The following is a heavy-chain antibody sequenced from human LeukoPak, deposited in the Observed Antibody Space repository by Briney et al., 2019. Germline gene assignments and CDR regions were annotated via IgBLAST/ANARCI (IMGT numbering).Heavy chain of an antibody. Sequence: PGGSLRLSCAASGFTFSSYAMSWVRQAPGKGLEWVSAISGSGGSTYYADSVKGRFTISRDNSKNTLYLQMNSLRAEDTAVYYCAKGGGYDFWSGYLFEDYWGQGTLVTVSS. CDR1: GFTFSSYA. J-gene: IGHJ4*02. D-gene: IGHD3-3*01. CDR2: ISGSGGST. V-gene: IGHV3-23*01. CDR3: AKGGGYDFWSGYLFEDY.